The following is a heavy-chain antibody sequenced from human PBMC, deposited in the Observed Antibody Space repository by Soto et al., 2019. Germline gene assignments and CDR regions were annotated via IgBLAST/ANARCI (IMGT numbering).Heavy chain of an antibody. CDR3: ARISYYYGSGNGY. J-gene: IGHJ4*02. CDR2: INHSGST. Sequence: TSETLSLTCAVYGGSFSGYYWSWIRQPPGKGLEWIGEINHSGSTNYNPSLKSRVTISVDTSKNQFSLKLSSVTAADTAVYYCARISYYYGSGNGYWGQGTLVTVSS. V-gene: IGHV4-34*01. CDR1: GGSFSGYY. D-gene: IGHD3-10*01.